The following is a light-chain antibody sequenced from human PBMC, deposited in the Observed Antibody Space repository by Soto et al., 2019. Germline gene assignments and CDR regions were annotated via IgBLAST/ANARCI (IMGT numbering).Light chain of an antibody. V-gene: IGKV1-39*01. J-gene: IGKJ5*01. Sequence: DIQMTQSPSSLAASVGDRVTITCRASQSITTFINWYQHKPGRAPKVLNYGKSNLLSGVPSRFSGSESETDFNLPSTGVQADDFGTYYCQQSYGTPITFGQGTRVEIK. CDR3: QQSYGTPIT. CDR1: QSITTF. CDR2: GKS.